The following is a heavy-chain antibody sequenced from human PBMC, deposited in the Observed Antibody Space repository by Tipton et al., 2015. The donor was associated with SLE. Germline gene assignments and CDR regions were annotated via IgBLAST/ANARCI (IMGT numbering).Heavy chain of an antibody. CDR3: ARRYYYGSGSFGY. V-gene: IGHV4-59*11. CDR1: GGSISSHY. Sequence: SLTCTVSGGSISSHYWSWIRQPPGKGLEWIGYIYYSGCTNYNPSLKSRVTISVDTSKNQFSLKLSSVTAADTAVYYCARRYYYGSGSFGYWGQGTLVTVSS. CDR2: IYYSGCT. D-gene: IGHD3-10*01. J-gene: IGHJ4*02.